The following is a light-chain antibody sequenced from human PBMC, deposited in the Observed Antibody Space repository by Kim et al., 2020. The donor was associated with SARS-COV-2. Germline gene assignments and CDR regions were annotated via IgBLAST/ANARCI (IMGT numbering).Light chain of an antibody. CDR2: TSN. V-gene: IGLV1-44*01. CDR1: HPNIAPNT. Sequence: GQSATFSCPGSHPNIAPNTVNLYQQLPGTAPKLLIYTSNQRPSGVPDRFSGSKSGTSASLAISGLQSEDEGDYYCGAWDDTLKGYVFGTGTKVTVL. J-gene: IGLJ1*01. CDR3: GAWDDTLKGYV.